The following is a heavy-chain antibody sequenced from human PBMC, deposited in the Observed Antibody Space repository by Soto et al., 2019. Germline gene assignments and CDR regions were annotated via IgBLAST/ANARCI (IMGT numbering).Heavy chain of an antibody. CDR1: GGSISSSSYY. Sequence: SETLSLTCTVSGGSISSSSYYWGWIRQPPGKGLEWIGSIYYSGSTYYNSSLKSRVTISVDTSKNQFSLKLSSVTAADTAVYYCASRSDGGSGSYDYWGQGTLVTVSS. D-gene: IGHD3-10*01. J-gene: IGHJ4*02. V-gene: IGHV4-39*01. CDR3: ASRSDGGSGSYDY. CDR2: IYYSGST.